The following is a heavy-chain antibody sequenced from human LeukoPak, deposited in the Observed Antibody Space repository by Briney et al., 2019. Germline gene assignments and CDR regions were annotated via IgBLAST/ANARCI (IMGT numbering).Heavy chain of an antibody. D-gene: IGHD3-16*01. CDR3: ARVLYYDYVWGSCDY. V-gene: IGHV1-18*01. Sequence: ASVKVSCKASGYTFTSYGISWVRQAPGQGLEWMGWISAYNGNTNYAQKLQGRVTMTTGTSTSTAYMELRSLRSDDTAVYYCARVLYYDYVWGSCDYWGQGTLVTVSS. CDR2: ISAYNGNT. J-gene: IGHJ4*02. CDR1: GYTFTSYG.